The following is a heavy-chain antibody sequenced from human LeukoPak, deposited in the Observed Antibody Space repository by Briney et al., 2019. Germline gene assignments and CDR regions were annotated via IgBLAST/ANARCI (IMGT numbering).Heavy chain of an antibody. CDR3: AKDNDFGDDILTGLITD. V-gene: IGHV3-9*01. Sequence: GGSLRLSCAASGFTFDDYAMHWVRQAPGKGLEWVSGISWNSGSIGYADSVKGRFTISRDNAKNSLYLQMNSLRAEDTALYYCAKDNDFGDDILTGLITDWGQGTLVTVSS. D-gene: IGHD3-9*01. CDR1: GFTFDDYA. J-gene: IGHJ4*02. CDR2: ISWNSGSI.